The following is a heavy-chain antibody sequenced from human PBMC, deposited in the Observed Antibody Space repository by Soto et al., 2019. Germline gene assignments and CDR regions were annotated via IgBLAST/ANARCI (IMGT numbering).Heavy chain of an antibody. D-gene: IGHD2-21*01. Sequence: QVKLVQSGAEVKKPGSSVKVSCKDSGGTFSTYSMFWVRQAPGQGLEWMGRIIPMLGIANHAQRFQDRVTITADKSTATVHMELSSLRSEDTALYYCTIGSWSGEVFDIWGQGTMVTVSS. CDR3: TIGSWSGEVFDI. CDR1: GGTFSTYS. V-gene: IGHV1-69*02. J-gene: IGHJ3*02. CDR2: IIPMLGIA.